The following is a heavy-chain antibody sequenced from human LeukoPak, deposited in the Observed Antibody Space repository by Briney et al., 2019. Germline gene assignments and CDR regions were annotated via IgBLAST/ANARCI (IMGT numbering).Heavy chain of an antibody. CDR2: MNPNSGNT. CDR1: GYTLPSYD. D-gene: IGHD3-10*01. Sequence: ASVKVPCKASGYTLPSYDINWVRQATGQGLEWMGWMNPNSGNTGYPQKFQGRDTMSKDTSTDTAYMALSSLRSEDTAVYYCATIWDYGSGSYDYWGQGPLATVSS. J-gene: IGHJ4*02. CDR3: ATIWDYGSGSYDY. V-gene: IGHV1-8*01.